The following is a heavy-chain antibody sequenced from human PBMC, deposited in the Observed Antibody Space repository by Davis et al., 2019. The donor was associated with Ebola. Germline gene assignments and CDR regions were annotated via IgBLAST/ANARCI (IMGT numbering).Heavy chain of an antibody. CDR3: AREPDSSRYDY. J-gene: IGHJ4*02. CDR1: GFTFSNYA. V-gene: IGHV3-30-3*01. CDR2: ISYDGSNE. D-gene: IGHD6-13*01. Sequence: GESLKISCAASGFTFSNYAMNWVRQAPGKGLEWVAVISYDGSNEYYADSVKGRFTISRDNARNSLYLQMNSLRDEDTAFYYCAREPDSSRYDYWGQGTLVTVSS.